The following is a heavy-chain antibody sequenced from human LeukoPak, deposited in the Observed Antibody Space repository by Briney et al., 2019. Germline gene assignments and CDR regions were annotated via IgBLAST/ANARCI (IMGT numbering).Heavy chain of an antibody. CDR1: GYSISSGYY. V-gene: IGHV4-38-2*02. CDR2: IYHTGST. Sequence: SETLSLTCTVSGYSISSGYYWGWIRQPPGKGLEWIGSIYHTGSTYYNPSLKSRVTISVDTSKNQFSLKLSSVTAADTAVYYCARGPPPATYDYWGQGTLVTVSS. CDR3: ARGPPPATYDY. J-gene: IGHJ4*02.